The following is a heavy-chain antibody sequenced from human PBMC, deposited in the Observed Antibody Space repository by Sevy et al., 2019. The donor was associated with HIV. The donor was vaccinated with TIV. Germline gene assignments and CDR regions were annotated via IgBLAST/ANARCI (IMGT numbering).Heavy chain of an antibody. CDR2: IKKDGTEK. CDR3: ARDCSSTTCLWGLDF. CDR1: GFTFSNYW. V-gene: IGHV3-7*03. Sequence: GGSLRLSCAASGFTFSNYWMSWVRQAPGKGLEWVATIKKDGTEKYYVDSVRGGFTMSRDNAKNSLYLQMNSLRVEDTALYYCARDCSSTTCLWGLDFWGQGTTVTVSS. J-gene: IGHJ6*02. D-gene: IGHD2-2*01.